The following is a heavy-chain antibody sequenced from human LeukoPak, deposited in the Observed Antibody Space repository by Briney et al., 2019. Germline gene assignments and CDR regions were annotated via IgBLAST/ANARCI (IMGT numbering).Heavy chain of an antibody. CDR1: GYTFTSYY. Sequence: ASVKVSCKASGYTFTSYYMHWVRQAPGQGLEWMGIINPSGGSTSYAQKFQGRVTMTRDTSTSTVYMELSSLRSEDTAVYYCARDRDYGDYVMGAFDIWGQGTMVTVSS. CDR2: INPSGGST. CDR3: ARDRDYGDYVMGAFDI. V-gene: IGHV1-46*01. J-gene: IGHJ3*02. D-gene: IGHD4-17*01.